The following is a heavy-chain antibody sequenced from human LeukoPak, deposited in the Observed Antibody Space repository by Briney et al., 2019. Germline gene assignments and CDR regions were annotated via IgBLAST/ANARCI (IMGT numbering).Heavy chain of an antibody. V-gene: IGHV3-23*01. D-gene: IGHD5-18*01. CDR1: GFTFSSYA. Sequence: GGSLRLSCAASGFTFSSYAMSWVRQAPGKGLEWVSGISASGGSTYYADSVKGRFTISRDNSKNTLYLQMNSLRAEDTAVYYCARGTAMVDYWGQGTLVTVSS. CDR3: ARGTAMVDY. CDR2: ISASGGST. J-gene: IGHJ4*02.